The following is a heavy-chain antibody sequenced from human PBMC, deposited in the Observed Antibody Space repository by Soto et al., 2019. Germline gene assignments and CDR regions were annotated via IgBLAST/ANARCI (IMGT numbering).Heavy chain of an antibody. D-gene: IGHD1-1*01. CDR2: IKQDGSEK. CDR1: EFTFSSYW. CDR3: ARLVWNDAPHHIDFFDI. Sequence: WGSLVLACVASEFTFSSYWMSWVRQAPGKGLEWVANIKQDGSEKYYVDSVKGRFTISRDNAKNSLYLQMNSLRAEDTAVYYCARLVWNDAPHHIDFFDIWGQGTMVTVSS. V-gene: IGHV3-7*01. J-gene: IGHJ3*02.